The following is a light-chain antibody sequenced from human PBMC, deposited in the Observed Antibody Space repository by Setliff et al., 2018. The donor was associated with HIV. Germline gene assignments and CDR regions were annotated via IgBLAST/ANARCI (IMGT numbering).Light chain of an antibody. Sequence: SALTQPRSVSGSPGQSVTISCTGTSSDVGGYDYVSWIQQQPGKAPKLMIYDVTSRPSGVPDRFSGSRSGNTASLTISGLQADDEAYYYCCSYAARQTSYVFGTGTKVTV. CDR2: DVT. J-gene: IGLJ1*01. CDR1: SSDVGGYDY. CDR3: CSYAARQTSYV. V-gene: IGLV2-11*01.